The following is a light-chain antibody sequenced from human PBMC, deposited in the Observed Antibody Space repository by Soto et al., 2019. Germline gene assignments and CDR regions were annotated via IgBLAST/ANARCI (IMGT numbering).Light chain of an antibody. CDR1: QSVSSSR. CDR3: QQYGSSLWT. V-gene: IGKV3-20*01. J-gene: IGKJ1*01. Sequence: EIVLTQSPGTLSLSPGEIATLSCRASQSVSSSRLAWYQQKPGQAPRLLIYGESSRVTGIPDRLSGSGSGTDLTLTISRLEPEDFAVYYCQQYGSSLWTFGQGTKVDIK. CDR2: GES.